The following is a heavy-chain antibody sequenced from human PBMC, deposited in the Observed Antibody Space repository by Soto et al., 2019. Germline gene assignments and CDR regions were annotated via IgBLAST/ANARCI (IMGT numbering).Heavy chain of an antibody. V-gene: IGHV2-26*01. Sequence: SGPNAGEPTETLTLTCTVSGFSLSNSRMGVSWIRQPPGEALEWLAHIFSNDEKSYSTSLKTRLTISKDTSKSQVVLTMTNMDPVDTATYYCARILNPSGTTWFDPWGQGTLVTVSS. CDR1: GFSLSNSRMG. CDR3: ARILNPSGTTWFDP. J-gene: IGHJ5*02. D-gene: IGHD1-1*01. CDR2: IFSNDEK.